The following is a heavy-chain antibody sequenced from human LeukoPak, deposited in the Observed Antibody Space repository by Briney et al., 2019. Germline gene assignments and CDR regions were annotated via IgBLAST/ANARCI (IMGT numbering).Heavy chain of an antibody. D-gene: IGHD1-1*01. Sequence: GSSVKVSCKASGGTFSSYAISWVRQAPGQGLEWMGRINPNSGGTNYAQKFQGRVTMTRDTSISTAYMELSRLRSDDTAVYYCARPVLTTGTTFFDYWGQGTLVTVSS. V-gene: IGHV1-2*06. CDR3: ARPVLTTGTTFFDY. CDR1: GGTFSSYA. J-gene: IGHJ4*02. CDR2: INPNSGGT.